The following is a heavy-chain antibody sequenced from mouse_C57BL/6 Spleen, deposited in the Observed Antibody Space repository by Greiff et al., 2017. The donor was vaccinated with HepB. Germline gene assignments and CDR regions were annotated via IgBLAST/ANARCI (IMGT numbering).Heavy chain of an antibody. V-gene: IGHV5-4*01. CDR3: ARERRAMDY. Sequence: EVQVVESGGGLVKPGGSLKLSCAASGFTFSSYAMSWVRQTPEKRLEWVATISDGGSYTYYPDNVKGRFTISRDNAKNNLYLQMSHLKSEDTAMYYCARERRAMDYWGQGTSVTVSS. CDR2: ISDGGSYT. J-gene: IGHJ4*01. CDR1: GFTFSSYA.